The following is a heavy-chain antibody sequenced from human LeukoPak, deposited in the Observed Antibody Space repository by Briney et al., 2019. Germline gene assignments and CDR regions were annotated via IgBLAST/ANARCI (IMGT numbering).Heavy chain of an antibody. J-gene: IGHJ6*02. D-gene: IGHD4-23*01. V-gene: IGHV4-39*07. CDR2: INHSGST. CDR3: ARGCPYRWKPTYYGMDV. CDR1: GGSISSSSYY. Sequence: SETLSLTCTVSGGSISSSSYYWSWIRQPPGKGLEWIGEINHSGSTNYNPSLKSRVTISVDTSKNQFSLKLSSVTAADTAVYYCARGCPYRWKPTYYGMDVWGQGTTVTVSS.